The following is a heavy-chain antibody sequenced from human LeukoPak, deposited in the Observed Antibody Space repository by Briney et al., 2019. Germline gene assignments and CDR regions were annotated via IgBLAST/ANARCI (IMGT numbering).Heavy chain of an antibody. CDR1: GFTFSSYG. D-gene: IGHD6-19*01. Sequence: GGSLRLSCAASGFTFSSYGMHWVRQAPGKGLEWVAFIRYDGSNKYYADSVKGRFTISRDNSKNTLYLQMNSLRAEDTAVYYCARGVRIAVAGNIDYWGQGTLVTVSS. J-gene: IGHJ4*02. V-gene: IGHV3-30*02. CDR3: ARGVRIAVAGNIDY. CDR2: IRYDGSNK.